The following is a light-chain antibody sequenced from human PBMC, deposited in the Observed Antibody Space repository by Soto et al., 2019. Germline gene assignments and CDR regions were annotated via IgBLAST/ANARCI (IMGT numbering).Light chain of an antibody. CDR1: QSVSNNY. J-gene: IGKJ1*01. CDR2: GAS. CDR3: QQRSDWPWT. Sequence: EIVLTQSPATLSLSPGERATLSCRASQSVSNNYLAWYQQKPGQAPRLLIYGASNRATGIPARFSGGGSGTDFTLTISNLEPEDFAVYYCQQRSDWPWTFGQGTKVDIK. V-gene: IGKV3-11*01.